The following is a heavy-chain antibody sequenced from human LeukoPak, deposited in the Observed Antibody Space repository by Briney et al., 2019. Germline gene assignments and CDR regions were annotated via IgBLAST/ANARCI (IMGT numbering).Heavy chain of an antibody. V-gene: IGHV3-23*01. CDR2: ISGSGGTT. J-gene: IGHJ4*02. CDR1: GFTFSSYA. Sequence: GGSLRLSCAASGFTFSSYAMSWVRQAPGKGLEWVSAISGSGGTTYYADSMKGRFTISRDNSKNTLYLQMNSLRAEDTAVYYCAKALWIVLFTRPNNWGRETLVTVSS. D-gene: IGHD3-16*01. CDR3: AKALWIVLFTRPNN.